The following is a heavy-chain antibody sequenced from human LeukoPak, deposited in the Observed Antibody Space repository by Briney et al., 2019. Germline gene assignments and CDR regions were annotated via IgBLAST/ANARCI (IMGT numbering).Heavy chain of an antibody. Sequence: SETLSLTCTVSGVSISSSSYYWGWIRQPPGKGLEWIGSIYYSGSTYYHPSLKSRVTISVDTSKNQFSLKLSSVTAADTAVYYCARDSSSWYTGNWFDPWGQGTLVTVSS. D-gene: IGHD6-13*01. CDR3: ARDSSSWYTGNWFDP. CDR2: IYYSGST. V-gene: IGHV4-39*01. J-gene: IGHJ5*02. CDR1: GVSISSSSYY.